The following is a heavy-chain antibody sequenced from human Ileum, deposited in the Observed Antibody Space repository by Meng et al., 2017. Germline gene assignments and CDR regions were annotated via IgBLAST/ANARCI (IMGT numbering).Heavy chain of an antibody. CDR3: ARTGIIIESRGWFDP. D-gene: IGHD2/OR15-2a*01. V-gene: IGHV3-30*01. CDR1: GFSLSTYA. CDR2: ISYDGSNK. Sequence: GGSLRLSCAASGFSLSTYAMHWVRQAPGKGLEWVTLISYDGSNKYYADSVKGRFTISRDTSKNTLYLQMNSLGAEDTAVYYCARTGIIIESRGWFDPWGQGTLVTVSS. J-gene: IGHJ5*02.